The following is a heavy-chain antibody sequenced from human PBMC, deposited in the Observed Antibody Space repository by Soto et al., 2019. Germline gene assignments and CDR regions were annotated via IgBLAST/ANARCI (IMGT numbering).Heavy chain of an antibody. CDR3: ARSGSSGWSGSYVDY. J-gene: IGHJ4*02. CDR2: TYYRSKLYN. CDR1: GDSVSSNSAA. V-gene: IGHV6-1*01. Sequence: SQTLSLTCAISGDSVSSNSAAWDLIRQSPSRGLEWLGRTYYRSKLYNDYAVSVKSRITINPDTSKNQFSLQLNSVTPEDTAVYYCARSGSSGWSGSYVDYWGQGPGVTVSS. D-gene: IGHD6-19*01.